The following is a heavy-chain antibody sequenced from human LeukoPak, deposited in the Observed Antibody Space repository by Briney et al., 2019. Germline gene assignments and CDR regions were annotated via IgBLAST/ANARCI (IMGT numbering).Heavy chain of an antibody. CDR2: IYPGDSDT. CDR3: ARPDDYGGKPAAFNI. Sequence: GESLKISCKGSGYTFLTYWIGWVRQMPGKGLEWMGIIYPGDSDTRYSPSFQGQVTISADKSTNTAYLQWSSLKASDTAMYYCARPDDYGGKPAAFNIWGQGTMVTVSS. CDR1: GYTFLTYW. V-gene: IGHV5-51*01. J-gene: IGHJ3*02. D-gene: IGHD4-23*01.